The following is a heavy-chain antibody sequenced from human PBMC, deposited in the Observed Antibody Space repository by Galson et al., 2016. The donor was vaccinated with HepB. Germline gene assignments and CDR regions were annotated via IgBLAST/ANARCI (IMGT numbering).Heavy chain of an antibody. CDR1: GFTFSNYA. D-gene: IGHD4-17*01. CDR2: ISGSGGNT. V-gene: IGHV3-23*01. CDR3: ANEIRPNDY. J-gene: IGHJ4*02. Sequence: SLRLSCAAPGFTFSNYAMTWVRRAPGKGLEWVSGISGSGGNTYYADSVKGRFTISRDNSKNTLYLQMNSLRANDTAVYYCANEIRPNDYWGQGTLVTVSS.